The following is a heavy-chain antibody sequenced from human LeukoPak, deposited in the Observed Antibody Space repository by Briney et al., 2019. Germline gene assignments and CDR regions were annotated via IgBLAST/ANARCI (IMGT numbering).Heavy chain of an antibody. V-gene: IGHV4-61*02. CDR1: GGSISSGSYY. CDR3: AREDYSNYWFDP. J-gene: IGHJ5*02. Sequence: SETLSLTCTVSGGSISSGSYYWSWIRQPAGKGLEWIGRIYTSGCTNYNPSLKSRVTISVDTSKNQFSLKLSSVTAADTAVYYCAREDYSNYWFDPWGQGTLVTVSS. CDR2: IYTSGCT. D-gene: IGHD4-11*01.